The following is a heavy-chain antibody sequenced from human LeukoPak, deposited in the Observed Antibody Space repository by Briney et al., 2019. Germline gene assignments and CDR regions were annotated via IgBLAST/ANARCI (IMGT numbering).Heavy chain of an antibody. Sequence: SVKVSCKASGGTFSSYAISWVRQAPGQGLEWMGGIIPIFGTANYAQKFQGRVTITADKSASTAYMELSSLRSEDTAVYYGARRAIVGATRPMDYWGQGTLVTVSS. CDR1: GGTFSSYA. D-gene: IGHD1-26*01. CDR3: ARRAIVGATRPMDY. CDR2: IIPIFGTA. J-gene: IGHJ4*02. V-gene: IGHV1-69*06.